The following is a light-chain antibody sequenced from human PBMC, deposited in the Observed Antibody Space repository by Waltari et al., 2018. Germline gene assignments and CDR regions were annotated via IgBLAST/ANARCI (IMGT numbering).Light chain of an antibody. J-gene: IGKJ1*01. Sequence: EIVLTQSPGTLSLSPGESATLSCRTSQSVTRALAWYQQKPGQAPRLPIYGASNRATGIPDRCSGSGSGTDFSLTISSLEPEDFAVYYCQHYLRLPVTFGQGTKVEVK. V-gene: IGKV3-20*01. CDR1: QSVTRA. CDR3: QHYLRLPVT. CDR2: GAS.